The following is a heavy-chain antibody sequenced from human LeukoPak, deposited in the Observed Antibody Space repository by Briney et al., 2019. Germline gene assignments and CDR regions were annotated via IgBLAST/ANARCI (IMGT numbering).Heavy chain of an antibody. Sequence: VSVKVSCKASGYTFTGYYLFWVRQAPGQGLEWMGWINPNSGATKYAQNFQGRVTLTSDTSIRTTYMELSSLRSDDTAVYYCARDERYSYGDNHYPDLGFWGQGTPVTVSS. D-gene: IGHD4/OR15-4a*01. V-gene: IGHV1-2*02. CDR3: ARDERYSYGDNHYPDLGF. CDR1: GYTFTGYY. CDR2: INPNSGAT. J-gene: IGHJ4*02.